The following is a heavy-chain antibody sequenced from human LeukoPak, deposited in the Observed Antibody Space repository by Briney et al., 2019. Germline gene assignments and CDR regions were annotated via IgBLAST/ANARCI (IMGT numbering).Heavy chain of an antibody. CDR3: ARDSGWEVVPALDY. CDR2: IYSGGST. J-gene: IGHJ4*02. CDR1: GFTVSSNY. V-gene: IGHV3-53*01. D-gene: IGHD2-2*01. Sequence: PGGSLRLSCAASGFTVSSNYMSWVRQAPGKGLEWVSVIYSGGSTYYADSVKGRFTISRDNSKNTLYLQMNSLRAEDTAVYYCARDSGWEVVPALDYWGQGTLVTVSS.